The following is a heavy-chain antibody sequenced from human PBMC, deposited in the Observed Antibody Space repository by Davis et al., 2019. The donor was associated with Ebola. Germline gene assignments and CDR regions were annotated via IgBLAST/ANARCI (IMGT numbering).Heavy chain of an antibody. CDR2: INAGNGNT. D-gene: IGHD3-22*01. Sequence: AASVKVSCKTSGYTFTGHYIQWVRQAPGQRLEWMGWINAGNGNTKYSQKFQGRVTITRDTSASTAYMELSSLRSEDTAVYYCGRYYYDSSGYYFIDYWGQGTLVTVSS. CDR3: GRYYYDSSGYYFIDY. V-gene: IGHV1-3*01. CDR1: GYTFTGHY. J-gene: IGHJ4*02.